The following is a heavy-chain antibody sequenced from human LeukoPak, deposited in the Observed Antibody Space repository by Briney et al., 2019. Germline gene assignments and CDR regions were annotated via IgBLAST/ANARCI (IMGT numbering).Heavy chain of an antibody. Sequence: GGSLRLSCAASGFTFSSYGMHWVRQAPGKGLEWVALIWYDGSNKYYADSVKGQFTISRDNSKNTLYLQMNSLRAEDTAVYYCAKDPSGGGGNWYFALWGRGTLVTVSS. V-gene: IGHV3-33*06. J-gene: IGHJ2*01. CDR1: GFTFSSYG. D-gene: IGHD3-16*01. CDR2: IWYDGSNK. CDR3: AKDPSGGGGNWYFAL.